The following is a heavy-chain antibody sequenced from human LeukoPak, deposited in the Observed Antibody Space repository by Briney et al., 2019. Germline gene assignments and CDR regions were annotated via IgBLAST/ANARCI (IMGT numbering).Heavy chain of an antibody. D-gene: IGHD4-17*01. J-gene: IGHJ5*02. CDR3: AKGDYGDYVVDWFGP. Sequence: TGGSLRLSCAASGFTFDDYAMHWVRQAPGKGLEWVSGISWNSGSIGYADSVKGRFTISRDNAKNSLYLQMNSLRAEDTALYYCAKGDYGDYVVDWFGPWGQGTLVTVSS. V-gene: IGHV3-9*01. CDR2: ISWNSGSI. CDR1: GFTFDDYA.